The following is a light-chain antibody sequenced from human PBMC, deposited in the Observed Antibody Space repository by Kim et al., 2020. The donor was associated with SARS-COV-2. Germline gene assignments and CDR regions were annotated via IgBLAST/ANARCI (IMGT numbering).Light chain of an antibody. J-gene: IGLJ2*01. CDR2: QDS. Sequence: VSPGQTASITCSGDKLGDKYACWYQQKPGQSPVLVIYQDSRRPSGIPGRFSGSNSGNAATLTISGTQAMDEADYYCQAWDSSTEVVFGGGTQLTVL. V-gene: IGLV3-1*01. CDR3: QAWDSSTEVV. CDR1: KLGDKY.